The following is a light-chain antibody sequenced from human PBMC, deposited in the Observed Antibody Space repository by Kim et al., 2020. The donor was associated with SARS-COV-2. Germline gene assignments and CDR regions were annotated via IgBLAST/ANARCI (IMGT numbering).Light chain of an antibody. CDR3: HLWDSDSDHWV. CDR1: NIGSES. Sequence: PEKTARITCGGNNIGSESLHWYQQRPGQAPVLLIYHDTDRPSGIPERFSASKSGNTATLTITRVEAGDEADYYCHLWDSDSDHWVFGGGTQLTVL. V-gene: IGLV3-21*04. CDR2: HDT. J-gene: IGLJ3*02.